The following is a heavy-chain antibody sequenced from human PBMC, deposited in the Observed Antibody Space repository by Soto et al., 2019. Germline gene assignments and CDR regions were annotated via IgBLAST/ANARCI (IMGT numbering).Heavy chain of an antibody. CDR3: AKLGSSVWSPHYYFDF. V-gene: IGHV3-11*06. D-gene: IGHD3-16*01. J-gene: IGHJ4*02. CDR2: ISSLNYHN. Sequence: GGSLRLSCTTSGFTLNDYYMSWVRQAPGKGLEYISYISSLNYHNNYADSVKGRFTISTDRATNSLHLQMTSLRSDDTAVYYCAKLGSSVWSPHYYFDFWGQGTLVTVSS. CDR1: GFTLNDYY.